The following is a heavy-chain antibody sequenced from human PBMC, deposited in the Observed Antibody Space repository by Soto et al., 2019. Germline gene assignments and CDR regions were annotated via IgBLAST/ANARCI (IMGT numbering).Heavy chain of an antibody. CDR1: GLTFSHYG. D-gene: IGHD2-21*01. J-gene: IGHJ4*02. CDR3: AKEADYCVSSKYDN. CDR2: ISCDGSLK. V-gene: IGHV3-30*18. Sequence: GGSLRLSCVASGLTFSHYGMPWVRQAQGKGLEWAAVISCDGSLKFYEDSVKGRFTISRDNSRNTLYLEMNGLRPEDTAVYYCAKEADYCVSSKYDNWGRGTLVTVSS.